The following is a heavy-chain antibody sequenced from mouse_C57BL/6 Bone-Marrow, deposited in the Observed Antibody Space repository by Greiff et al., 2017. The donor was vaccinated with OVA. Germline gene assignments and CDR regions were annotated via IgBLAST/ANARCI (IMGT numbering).Heavy chain of an antibody. J-gene: IGHJ2*01. CDR2: IDPETGGT. CDR3: TRRDGFLFDY. D-gene: IGHD1-1*01. Sequence: QVQLKESGAELVRPGASVTLSCKASGYTFTDYEMHWVKQTPVHGLEWIGAIDPETGGTAYNQKFKGKAILTADKSSSTAYMDLRSLTSEDSAVYYCTRRDGFLFDYWGQGTTLTVSS. CDR1: GYTFTDYE. V-gene: IGHV1-15*01.